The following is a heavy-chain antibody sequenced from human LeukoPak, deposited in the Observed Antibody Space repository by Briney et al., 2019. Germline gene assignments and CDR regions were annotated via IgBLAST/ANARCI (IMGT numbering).Heavy chain of an antibody. D-gene: IGHD3-16*02. J-gene: IGHJ4*02. Sequence: GASVKVSCKVSGYTLTELSMHWVRQAPGKGLEWMGGFDPEDGETIYAQKFQGRVTMTEDTSTDTAYMELSSLRSEDTAVYYCATDYDYVWGSYRYYYWGQGTLVTVSS. CDR1: GYTLTELS. CDR2: FDPEDGET. V-gene: IGHV1-24*01. CDR3: ATDYDYVWGSYRYYY.